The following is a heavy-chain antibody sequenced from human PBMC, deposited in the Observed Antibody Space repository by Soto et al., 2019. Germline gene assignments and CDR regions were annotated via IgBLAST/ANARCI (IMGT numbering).Heavy chain of an antibody. CDR2: IIPIFGTA. J-gene: IGHJ1*01. D-gene: IGHD3-22*01. CDR1: GGTFRSYA. Sequence: QVQLVQSGAEVKKPGSSVKVSCKASGGTFRSYAISWVRQAPGQGLEWMGGIIPIFGTANYAQKFQGRVTITADESTSTAYMELSSLRSEDTAVYYCARGPVRITMIVVATTQAEYFQHWGQGTLVTVSS. CDR3: ARGPVRITMIVVATTQAEYFQH. V-gene: IGHV1-69*12.